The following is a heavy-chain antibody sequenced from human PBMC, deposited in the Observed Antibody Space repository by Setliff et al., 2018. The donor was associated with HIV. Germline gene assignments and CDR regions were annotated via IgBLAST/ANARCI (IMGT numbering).Heavy chain of an antibody. CDR2: ISHSSSTI. V-gene: IGHV3-48*01. CDR3: ARVYDSSGYSLSIPGY. CDR1: GFSFNTYE. J-gene: IGHJ4*01. D-gene: IGHD3-22*01. Sequence: PSETLSLSCAASGFSFNTYEMNWVRQAPGRGLEWISYISHSSSTIYYADSVKGRFTISRDNAKNSLYLQMNSLRAEDTAVYYCARVYDSSGYSLSIPGYWGQGTLVTVSS.